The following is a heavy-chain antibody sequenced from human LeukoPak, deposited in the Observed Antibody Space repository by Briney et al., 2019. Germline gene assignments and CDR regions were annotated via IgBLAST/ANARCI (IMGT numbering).Heavy chain of an antibody. Sequence: SETLSLTCTVSGGSISSYYWSWIRQPPGKGLECIGYIHYTGSTNYNPSLKSRVTISVDTSKNQFSLKLSSVAAADTAIYYCARGGYYGSGNDFRFDPWGQGTLVTVSS. CDR1: GGSISSYY. V-gene: IGHV4-59*01. D-gene: IGHD3-10*01. CDR2: IHYTGST. J-gene: IGHJ5*02. CDR3: ARGGYYGSGNDFRFDP.